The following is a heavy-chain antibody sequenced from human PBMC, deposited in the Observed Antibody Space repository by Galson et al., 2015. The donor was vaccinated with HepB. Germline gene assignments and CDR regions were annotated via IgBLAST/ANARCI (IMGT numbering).Heavy chain of an antibody. V-gene: IGHV3-23*01. Sequence: SQRLSCAASGFTFSSYAMSWVRQAPGKGLERVSAISGSGGSTYYADSVKGRFTISRDNSKNTLYLQMNSLRAEDTAVYYCAKVLRFLEWFVGGMDVWGQGTTVTVSS. CDR3: AKVLRFLEWFVGGMDV. J-gene: IGHJ6*02. CDR1: GFTFSSYA. CDR2: ISGSGGST. D-gene: IGHD3-3*01.